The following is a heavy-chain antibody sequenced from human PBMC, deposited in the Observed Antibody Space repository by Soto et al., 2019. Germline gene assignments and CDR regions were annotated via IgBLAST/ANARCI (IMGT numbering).Heavy chain of an antibody. CDR2: ITGRGGGGST. Sequence: EVQLLESGGGLVQPGGSLRLSCAASGFTFTTSPMSWVRQAPGKGLEWVSAITGRGGGGSTYYADSVRGRFTISRDNSKNTVYLQMNSLRAEDTAVYYCAKGDLLLWFGEPDDASDIWGQGTMVTVSS. CDR3: AKGDLLLWFGEPDDASDI. D-gene: IGHD3-10*01. J-gene: IGHJ3*02. V-gene: IGHV3-23*01. CDR1: GFTFTTSP.